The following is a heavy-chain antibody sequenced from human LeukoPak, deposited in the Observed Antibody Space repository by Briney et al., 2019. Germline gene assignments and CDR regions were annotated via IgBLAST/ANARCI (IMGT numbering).Heavy chain of an antibody. J-gene: IGHJ4*02. CDR2: INSSSSTI. CDR3: APNRDLRY. V-gene: IGHV3-48*02. D-gene: IGHD2-21*02. Sequence: PGGSLRLSCAASGFTFNTYSMNWVRQAPGKGLEWVSYINSSSSTIYYADSVKGRFTISRDNAKNSLYLQMNSLRDEDTAVYYCAPNRDLRYWGQGTLVSVSS. CDR1: GFTFNTYS.